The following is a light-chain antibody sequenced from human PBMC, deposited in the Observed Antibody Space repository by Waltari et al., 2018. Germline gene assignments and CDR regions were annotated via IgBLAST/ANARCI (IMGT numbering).Light chain of an antibody. CDR1: QTILYNSNNKNY. V-gene: IGKV4-1*01. CDR2: WAS. CDR3: QQYFDNPRT. J-gene: IGKJ2*01. Sequence: EIVMTQSPASPAVSPGERATITCKPSQTILYNSNNKNYLAWYQQKPGQPPRLLIYWASSRDSGVPDRFSGSGSGTDFTLTISSLQAEDVAVYYCQQYFDNPRTFGQGTRLEIK.